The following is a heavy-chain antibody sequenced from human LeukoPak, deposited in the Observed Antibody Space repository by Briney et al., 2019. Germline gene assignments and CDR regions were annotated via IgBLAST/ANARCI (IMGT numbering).Heavy chain of an antibody. CDR1: GFTFSTYS. CDR2: ISSRSSTT. Sequence: PGGSLRLSCSAPGFTFSTYSMNWVRQAPGKGLEWVSYISSRSSTTYYADSVEGRFTISRDNAKNSLYLQMNSPRDEDTAVYYCARWGSGYSFDYWGQGTLVTVSS. V-gene: IGHV3-48*02. D-gene: IGHD3-22*01. J-gene: IGHJ4*02. CDR3: ARWGSGYSFDY.